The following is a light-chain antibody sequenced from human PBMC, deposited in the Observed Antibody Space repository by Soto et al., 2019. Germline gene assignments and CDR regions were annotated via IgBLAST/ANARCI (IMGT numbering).Light chain of an antibody. Sequence: DIQLTQSPSFLSASVGDRVTITCRASLNIDSHLAWYQQKPGKAPNLLIYGASTLQTGVPSRFSGSRYGTEFSLTISSLQPEDYATYYCHQFKSYPLTIGGGTKVEIK. CDR3: HQFKSYPLT. J-gene: IGKJ4*01. CDR1: LNIDSH. V-gene: IGKV1-9*01. CDR2: GAS.